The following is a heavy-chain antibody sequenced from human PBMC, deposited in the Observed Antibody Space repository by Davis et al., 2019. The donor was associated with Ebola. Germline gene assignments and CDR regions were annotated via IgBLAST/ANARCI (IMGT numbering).Heavy chain of an antibody. CDR1: GGSISSSSYY. V-gene: IGHV4-61*05. D-gene: IGHD2-8*01. Sequence: SETLSLTCTVSGGSISSSSYYWGWIRQPPGKGLEWIGYIYYSGSTNYNPSLKSRVTISVDTSKNQFSLKLSSVTAADTAVYYCAREVDCTNGVCYLLYYYGMDVWGKGTTVTVSS. CDR2: IYYSGST. J-gene: IGHJ6*04. CDR3: AREVDCTNGVCYLLYYYGMDV.